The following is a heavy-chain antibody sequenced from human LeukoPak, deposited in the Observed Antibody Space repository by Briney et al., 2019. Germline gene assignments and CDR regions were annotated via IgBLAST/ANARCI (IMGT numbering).Heavy chain of an antibody. Sequence: SQTLSLTCAISGDSVSSNNAAWNWIRQAPSRGLEWLGRTYYRSKWYNDYAVSVKSRITINPDTSKNQFSLQLNSVTPEDTAVYYCARDDISDIVVVPAARGPGMDVWGQGTTVTVSS. CDR2: TYYRSKWYN. V-gene: IGHV6-1*01. J-gene: IGHJ6*02. CDR3: ARDDISDIVVVPAARGPGMDV. CDR1: GDSVSSNNAA. D-gene: IGHD2-2*01.